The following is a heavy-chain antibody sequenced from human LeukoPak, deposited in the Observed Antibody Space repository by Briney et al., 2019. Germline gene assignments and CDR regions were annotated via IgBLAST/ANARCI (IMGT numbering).Heavy chain of an antibody. D-gene: IGHD1-1*01. CDR3: AREGTAGTNLNWFDP. Sequence: NSSETLSLTCTVSGGSISSYYWSWIRQPPGKGPEWIGYISYSGSTNFNPSLKSRVTISVDTSKNQFSLKLSSVTAADTAVYYCAREGTAGTNLNWFDPWGQGTLVTVSS. CDR1: GGSISSYY. J-gene: IGHJ5*02. V-gene: IGHV4-59*01. CDR2: ISYSGST.